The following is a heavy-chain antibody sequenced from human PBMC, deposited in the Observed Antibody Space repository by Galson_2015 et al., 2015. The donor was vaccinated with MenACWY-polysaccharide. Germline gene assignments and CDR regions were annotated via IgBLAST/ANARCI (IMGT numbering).Heavy chain of an antibody. Sequence: SLRLSCAASGFTFSSYAMSWVRQAPGKGLEWVSAISGSGGSTYYADSVKGRFTISRDNSKNTPYLQMNSLRAEDTAVYYCARSTARPHQGSYYYYGMDVWGQGTTVTVSS. V-gene: IGHV3-23*01. J-gene: IGHJ6*02. CDR3: ARSTARPHQGSYYYYGMDV. CDR1: GFTFSSYA. CDR2: ISGSGGST. D-gene: IGHD5-18*01.